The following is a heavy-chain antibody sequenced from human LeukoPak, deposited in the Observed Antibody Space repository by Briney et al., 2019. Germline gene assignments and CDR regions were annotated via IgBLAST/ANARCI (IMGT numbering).Heavy chain of an antibody. D-gene: IGHD1-26*01. V-gene: IGHV4-59*01. CDR3: ARLILLSGSYYFDY. CDR2: LSSSGST. J-gene: IGHJ4*02. Sequence: SETLSLTCTVSGGYISSYYWSWIRQPPGKGLEWIGFLSSSGSTNYHPSLKSRVTISVDSSKNQFSLRLSSVTAADTAVYYCARLILLSGSYYFDYWGQGTLVTVSS. CDR1: GGYISSYY.